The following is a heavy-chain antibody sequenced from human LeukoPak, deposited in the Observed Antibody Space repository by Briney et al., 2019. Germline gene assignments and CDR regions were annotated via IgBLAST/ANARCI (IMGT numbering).Heavy chain of an antibody. V-gene: IGHV4-59*01. Sequence: SETLSLTCTVSGGSISSYYWSWIRQPPGKGLEWIGYIYYSGSTNYNPSLKSRVTISGDTSKSQFSLKLSSVTAADTAVYYCASSYTVRGVIWEDYWGQGTLVTVSS. D-gene: IGHD3-10*01. CDR1: GGSISSYY. CDR2: IYYSGST. J-gene: IGHJ4*02. CDR3: ASSYTVRGVIWEDY.